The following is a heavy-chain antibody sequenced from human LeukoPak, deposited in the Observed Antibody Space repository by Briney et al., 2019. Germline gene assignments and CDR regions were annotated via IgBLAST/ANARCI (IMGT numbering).Heavy chain of an antibody. CDR3: AREIYGDFVDC. D-gene: IGHD4-17*01. CDR1: GFTVSSNY. Sequence: GGSLKLSCAASGFTVSSNYMSWVRQAPGKGLEWVSVIYSGGSTYYADSVKGRFTISRDNSKNTLYLQMNSLRAEDTAVYYCAREIYGDFVDCWGQGTLVTVSS. V-gene: IGHV3-53*01. J-gene: IGHJ4*02. CDR2: IYSGGST.